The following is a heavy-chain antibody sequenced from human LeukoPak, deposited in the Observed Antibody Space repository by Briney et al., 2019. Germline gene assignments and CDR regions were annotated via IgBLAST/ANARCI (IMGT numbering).Heavy chain of an antibody. CDR3: AKIGIGGGWFDP. Sequence: SETLSLTCAVYGGSFSGYYWSWIRQPPGKGLEWIGEINHSGSTNYNPSLKSRVTISLDTSKNQFSLKLSSVTAADTAVYYCAKIGIGGGWFDPWGQGTLVTVSS. V-gene: IGHV4-34*01. J-gene: IGHJ5*02. CDR1: GGSFSGYY. CDR2: INHSGST. D-gene: IGHD1-26*01.